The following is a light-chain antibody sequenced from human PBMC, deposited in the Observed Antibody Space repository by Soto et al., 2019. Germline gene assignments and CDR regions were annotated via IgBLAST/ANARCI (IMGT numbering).Light chain of an antibody. J-gene: IGLJ1*01. CDR2: RNN. CDR3: AAWDDSLSGFYV. CDR1: SGNNS. V-gene: IGLV1-47*01. Sequence: QSVLTQSPSASGTPGQTVTISCSGSSGNNSVYWYQQLPGTAPKLLIYRNNQRPSGVPDRFSGSKSGTSASLAISGLRSEDEADYYCAAWDDSLSGFYVFGTGTKLTVL.